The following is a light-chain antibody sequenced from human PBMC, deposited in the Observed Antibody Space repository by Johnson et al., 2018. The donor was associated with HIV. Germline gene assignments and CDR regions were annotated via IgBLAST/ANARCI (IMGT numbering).Light chain of an antibody. CDR1: SSNIGNNY. V-gene: IGLV1-51*02. CDR2: END. CDR3: GTWDSSLSAHV. Sequence: QSVLTQPPSVSAAPGQKVTISCSGSSSNIGNNYVSWYQQLPGTAPKLLIYENDKRPSGIPDRFSGSKSGTSATLGLTGLQTGDEADYYCGTWDSSLSAHVFGTGTKVTVL. J-gene: IGLJ1*01.